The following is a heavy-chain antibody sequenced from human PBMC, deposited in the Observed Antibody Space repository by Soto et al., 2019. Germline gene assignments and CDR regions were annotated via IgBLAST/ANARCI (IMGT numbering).Heavy chain of an antibody. V-gene: IGHV4-31*03. CDR2: IYYSGST. J-gene: IGHJ5*02. CDR3: AGDRSIAAAGRGWFDP. Sequence: QVQLQESGPGLVKPSQTLSLTCTVSGGSISSGGYYWSWIRQHPGKGLEWIGYIYYSGSTYYNPSLKSRVTISVDTSKNRFSLKLSSVTAADTAVYYCAGDRSIAAAGRGWFDPWGQGTLVTVSS. CDR1: GGSISSGGYY. D-gene: IGHD6-13*01.